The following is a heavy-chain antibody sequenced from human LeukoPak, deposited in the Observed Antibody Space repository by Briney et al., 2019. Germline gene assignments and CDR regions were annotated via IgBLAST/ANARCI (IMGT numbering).Heavy chain of an antibody. CDR2: INPNSGGT. J-gene: IGHJ6*04. V-gene: IGHV1-2*04. CDR1: GYTFTGYY. Sequence: ASVKVSCKASGYTFTGYYMHWVRQAPGQGFEWMGWINPNSGGTNYAQKFQGWVTMTRDTSISTAYMELSRLRSDDTAVYYCARDIRDCSSTSCYEPTSYGMDVWGKGTTVTVSS. D-gene: IGHD2-2*01. CDR3: ARDIRDCSSTSCYEPTSYGMDV.